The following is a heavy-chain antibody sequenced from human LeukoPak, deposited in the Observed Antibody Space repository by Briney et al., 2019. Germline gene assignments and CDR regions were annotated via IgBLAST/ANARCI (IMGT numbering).Heavy chain of an antibody. CDR1: GFTFSSYG. CDR2: ISNDGSDK. CDR3: AKDYSGSWYYFDN. V-gene: IGHV3-30*18. J-gene: IGHJ4*02. Sequence: GGSLRLSCAASGFTFSSYGMHWVRQAPGKGLEWVAVISNDGSDKYYADSVKGRITISRDNSKNTLYLQLNSLRAEDTAVYYCAKDYSGSWYYFDNWGRGTLVTVSS. D-gene: IGHD6-13*01.